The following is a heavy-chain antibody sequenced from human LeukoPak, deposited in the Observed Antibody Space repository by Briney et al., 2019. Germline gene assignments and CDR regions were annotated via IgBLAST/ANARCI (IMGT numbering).Heavy chain of an antibody. CDR2: INPNSGGT. CDR1: GYTFTGYY. V-gene: IGHV1-2*02. Sequence: GASVKVSCKASGYTFTGYYMHWVRQAPGQGLEWMGWINPNSGGTNYAQKFQGRVTMTRDTSISTAYMELSRLRSDDTAVYYGAGDLWQWLAHERGGGYWGQGTLVTVSS. D-gene: IGHD6-19*01. J-gene: IGHJ4*02. CDR3: AGDLWQWLAHERGGGY.